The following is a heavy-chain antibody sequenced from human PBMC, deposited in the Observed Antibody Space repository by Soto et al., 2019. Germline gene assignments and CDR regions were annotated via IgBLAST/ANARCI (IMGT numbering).Heavy chain of an antibody. V-gene: IGHV3-33*01. J-gene: IGHJ3*02. Sequence: QEQLVESGGGVVQPGRSLRLSCAASGFNLISYGMHWVRQAPGKGLEWVAVMWYDGTKKNYAEYVKARFTISRDSSKNTLDLQMNSLRPEDTALYHCVRGRLIASYYASDAFDIWGQGTMVTVSS. CDR1: GFNLISYG. D-gene: IGHD3-22*01. CDR3: VRGRLIASYYASDAFDI. CDR2: MWYDGTKK.